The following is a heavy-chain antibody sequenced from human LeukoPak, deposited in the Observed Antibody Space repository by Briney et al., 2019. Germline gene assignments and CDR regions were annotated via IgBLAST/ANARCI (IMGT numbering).Heavy chain of an antibody. CDR2: ISGSGGST. V-gene: IGHV3-23*01. J-gene: IGHJ6*03. CDR1: GFTFSSYT. D-gene: IGHD2-2*01. Sequence: GGSLRLSCAASGFTFSSYTMSWVRQAPGKGLEWVSAISGSGGSTYYADSVKGRFTISRDNPKSTLYLQMNSLRAEDTAVYYCANPFSTPRSNYYIDVWGKGTTVTVSS. CDR3: ANPFSTPRSNYYIDV.